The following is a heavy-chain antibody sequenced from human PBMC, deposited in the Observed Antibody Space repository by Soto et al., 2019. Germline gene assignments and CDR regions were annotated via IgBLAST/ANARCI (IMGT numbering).Heavy chain of an antibody. CDR2: IIPIFGTA. D-gene: IGHD6-19*01. CDR3: ARERLAGDYYYGMDV. Sequence: ASVKVSCKASGGTFSSYAISWVRQAPGQGLEWMVGIIPIFGTANYAQKFQGRVTITADESTSTAYMELSSLRSEDTAVYYCARERLAGDYYYGMDVWGQGTTVTVSS. V-gene: IGHV1-69*13. J-gene: IGHJ6*02. CDR1: GGTFSSYA.